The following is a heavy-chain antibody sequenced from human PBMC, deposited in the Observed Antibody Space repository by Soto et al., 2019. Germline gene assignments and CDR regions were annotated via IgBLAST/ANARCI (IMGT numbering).Heavy chain of an antibody. CDR2: TSDSSATV. CDR1: GFSFSYSN. V-gene: IGHV3-48*01. D-gene: IGHD2-8*01. CDR3: SRDFGNGYYLDY. Sequence: ASLRLSCVPSGFSFSYSNMNCVRQATGKWLQRAPNTSDSSATVYTAESVWRCFTCSRDNAESSLYQKINSLRAEPTVVYCCSRDFGNGYYLDYWRRGTMVT. J-gene: IGHJ4*01.